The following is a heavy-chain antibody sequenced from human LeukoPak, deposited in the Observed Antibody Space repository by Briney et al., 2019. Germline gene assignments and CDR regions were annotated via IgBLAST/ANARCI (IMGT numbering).Heavy chain of an antibody. CDR1: GGSISSGSYY. J-gene: IGHJ4*02. V-gene: IGHV4-61*02. Sequence: SQTLSLTCTVSGGSISSGSYYWSWIRQPAGKGLEWIGRIYTSGSTYYNPSLKSRVTISVDTSKNQFSLKLSSVTAADTAVYYCARVDYGDYVFDYWGQGTLVTVSS. D-gene: IGHD4-17*01. CDR3: ARVDYGDYVFDY. CDR2: IYTSGST.